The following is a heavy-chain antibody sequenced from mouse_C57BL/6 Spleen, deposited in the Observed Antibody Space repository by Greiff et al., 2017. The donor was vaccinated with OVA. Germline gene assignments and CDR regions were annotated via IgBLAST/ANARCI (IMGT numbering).Heavy chain of an antibody. CDR3: ARYNYGSSYGYFDV. J-gene: IGHJ1*03. V-gene: IGHV1-59*01. D-gene: IGHD1-1*01. Sequence: QVQLQQPGAELVRPGTSVKLSCKASGCTFTSYWMHWVKQRPGQGLEWIGVIDPSDSYTNYNQKFKGKATLTVDTSSSTAYMQLSSLTSEDSAVYYCARYNYGSSYGYFDVWGTGTTVTVSS. CDR2: IDPSDSYT. CDR1: GCTFTSYW.